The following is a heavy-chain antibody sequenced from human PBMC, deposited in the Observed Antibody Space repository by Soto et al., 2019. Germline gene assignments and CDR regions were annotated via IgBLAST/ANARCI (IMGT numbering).Heavy chain of an antibody. V-gene: IGHV3-23*01. CDR1: GFTFSDYA. CDR2: IRDSAGDT. D-gene: IGHD3-16*01. J-gene: IGHJ4*02. Sequence: GGSLRLSCVASGFTFSDYAMTWVRQAPGKGMEWVSTIRDSAGDTFYADSVKGRFTISRDNSKRTLYLEMHSLRAEDTAVYYWEKGERETFWVFLQYWGQGTLVTVSS. CDR3: EKGERETFWVFLQY.